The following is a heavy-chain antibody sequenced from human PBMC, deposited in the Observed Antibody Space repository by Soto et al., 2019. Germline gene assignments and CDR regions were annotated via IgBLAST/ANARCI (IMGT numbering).Heavy chain of an antibody. CDR3: ARDRPSYGTTPYYYGMEV. J-gene: IGHJ6*02. CDR2: IYNRGST. CDR1: GGSISSYY. V-gene: IGHV4-59*01. Sequence: QVQLQESGPGLVKPSETLSLTCTVSGGSISSYYWSWIRQAPGKGLEWIGYIYNRGSTNYNPSLKSRVTISVDTSKNQFSLNLRSVTAADTAVYYCARDRPSYGTTPYYYGMEVWGQGTTVTVS. D-gene: IGHD4-17*01.